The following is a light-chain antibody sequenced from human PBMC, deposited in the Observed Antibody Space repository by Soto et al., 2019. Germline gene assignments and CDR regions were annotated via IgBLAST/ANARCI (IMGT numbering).Light chain of an antibody. J-gene: IGKJ1*01. Sequence: DFQMTQSPSTLSASVGDRVTITCRASQNINNWVAWYQQKPGKAPKFLIYDASTLQRGVSSRFSGSGFGTEFSLTINSLQPDDSGSYYCQYTQTFGQGTKVDIK. V-gene: IGKV1-5*01. CDR3: QYTQT. CDR1: QNINNW. CDR2: DAS.